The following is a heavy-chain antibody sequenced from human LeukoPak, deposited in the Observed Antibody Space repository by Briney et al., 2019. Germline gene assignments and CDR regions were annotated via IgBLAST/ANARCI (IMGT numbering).Heavy chain of an antibody. D-gene: IGHD3-3*01. J-gene: IGHJ4*02. CDR1: GFTFSNYW. CDR2: INSDGSST. V-gene: IGHV3-74*01. Sequence: GGSLRLSCAASGFTFSNYWMHWVRQAPGKGLLWVSRINSDGSSTSYADSVKGRFTISRDNAKNTLSLQMNSLRAEDTAVYYCARDYDFWSGFFDYWGQGTLVTVSS. CDR3: ARDYDFWSGFFDY.